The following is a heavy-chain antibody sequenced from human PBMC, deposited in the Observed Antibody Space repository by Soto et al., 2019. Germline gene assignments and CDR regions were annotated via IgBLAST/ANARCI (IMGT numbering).Heavy chain of an antibody. CDR1: GFSLSSSGVG. D-gene: IGHD3-16*01. V-gene: IGHV2-5*02. CDR2: IYGDDGE. Sequence: SGPTLVNPTQTLTLTCTFSGFSLSSSGVGVGWIRQPPGKALEWLALIYGDDGERYTPSLKTRLTITKDTSKNQVVLTMTNMDPVDTATYYCAHREGDDYVWGSYKDDFDVWGQGPMVTVSS. J-gene: IGHJ3*01. CDR3: AHREGDDYVWGSYKDDFDV.